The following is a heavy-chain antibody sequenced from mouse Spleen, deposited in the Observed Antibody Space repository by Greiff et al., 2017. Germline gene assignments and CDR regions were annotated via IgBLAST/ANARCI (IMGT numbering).Heavy chain of an antibody. V-gene: IGHV1-69*02. CDR2: IDPSDSET. J-gene: IGHJ1*01. CDR3: ARDGNYSYWYFDV. D-gene: IGHD2-1*01. Sequence: VQLQQPGAELVKPGAPVKLSCKASGYTFTSYWMNWVKQRPGRGLEWIGRIDPSDSETHYNQKFKDKATLTVDKSSSTAYIQLSSLTSEDSAVYYCARDGNYSYWYFDVWGAGTTVTVSS. CDR1: GYTFTSYW.